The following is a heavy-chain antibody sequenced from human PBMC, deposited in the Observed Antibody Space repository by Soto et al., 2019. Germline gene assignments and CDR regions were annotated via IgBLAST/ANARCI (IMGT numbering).Heavy chain of an antibody. Sequence: GGSLRLSCAASGFSFSDYYMSWVRQAPGKGLEWVSVIYSGGSTYYADSVKGRFTISRDNSKNTLYLQMNSLRAEDTAVYYCARDRVESGYPEYFQHWGQGTLVTVSS. CDR3: ARDRVESGYPEYFQH. CDR1: GFSFSDYY. CDR2: IYSGGST. J-gene: IGHJ1*01. D-gene: IGHD3-22*01. V-gene: IGHV3-53*01.